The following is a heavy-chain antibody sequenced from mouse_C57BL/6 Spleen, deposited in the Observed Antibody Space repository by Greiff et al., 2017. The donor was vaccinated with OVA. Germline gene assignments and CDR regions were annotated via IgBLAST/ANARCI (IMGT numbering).Heavy chain of an antibody. Sequence: VQLQQPGAELVKPGASVKMSCKASGYTFTSYWITWVKQRPGQGLEWIGDIYPGSGSTNYNEKFKSKATLTVDTSSSTAYMQLSSLTSEDSAFYYCARSRDYYGIYYFDYWGQGTTLTVSS. J-gene: IGHJ2*01. CDR1: GYTFTSYW. CDR3: ARSRDYYGIYYFDY. D-gene: IGHD1-1*01. V-gene: IGHV1-55*01. CDR2: IYPGSGST.